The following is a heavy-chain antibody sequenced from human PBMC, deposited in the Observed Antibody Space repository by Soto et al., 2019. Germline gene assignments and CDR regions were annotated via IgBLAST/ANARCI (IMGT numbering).Heavy chain of an antibody. J-gene: IGHJ6*02. D-gene: IGHD5-12*01. CDR3: ARLYSGYDVEPYYYYGMDV. CDR1: GFRFNDYY. V-gene: IGHV3-11*01. CDR2: ISSGSSTI. Sequence: PGGSLRLSCAAAGFRFNDYYMTWIRQAPGKGLEWVSYISSGSSTISYSTSLKSRLTISKDTSKSQVVLTMTNMDPVDTATYYCARLYSGYDVEPYYYYGMDVWGQGTTVTVSS.